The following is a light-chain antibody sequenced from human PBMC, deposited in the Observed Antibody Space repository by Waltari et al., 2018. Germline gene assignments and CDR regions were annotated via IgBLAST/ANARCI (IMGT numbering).Light chain of an antibody. CDR2: LGS. CDR3: MQVLQTPPT. J-gene: IGKJ1*01. V-gene: IGKV2-28*01. Sequence: DIVMTQSPLSLPVTPGEPASISCRSSQSLLHSNGYNYLDWYLQKPGQSPQVLISLGSNRASGVPDRFSGSGLGTDFTLKISRVEAEDVGVYYCMQVLQTPPTFGQGTKVEIK. CDR1: QSLLHSNGYNY.